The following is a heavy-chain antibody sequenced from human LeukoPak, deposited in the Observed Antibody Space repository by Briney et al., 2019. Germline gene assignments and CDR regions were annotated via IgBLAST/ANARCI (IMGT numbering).Heavy chain of an antibody. CDR3: ARVEIGPSGNVIDY. Sequence: PSETLSLTCAVYGGSLSDYHWRWIRQPPGKGLEWIGETSHSGSTNYNPSLKSRVTVSLDTSKSQFSLKLSSVTAADTAVYYCARVEIGPSGNVIDYWGQGTLVTVSS. D-gene: IGHD3/OR15-3a*01. J-gene: IGHJ4*02. CDR2: TSHSGST. CDR1: GGSLSDYH. V-gene: IGHV4-34*01.